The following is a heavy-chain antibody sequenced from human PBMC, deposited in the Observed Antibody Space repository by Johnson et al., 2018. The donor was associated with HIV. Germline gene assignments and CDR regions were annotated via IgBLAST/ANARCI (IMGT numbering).Heavy chain of an antibody. V-gene: IGHV3-66*01. D-gene: IGHD5-24*01. CDR3: ARACRDGYTCDVFDI. J-gene: IGHJ3*02. CDR2: IFSGGST. CDR1: GFTFSSYA. Sequence: VQLVESGGGLVQPGGSLRLSCAASGFTFSSYAMSWVRQAPGKGLGWVSVIFSGGSTYYADSVKGRFTISRDNSKNTLYLQMNSLRAEDTAVYYCARACRDGYTCDVFDIWGQGTMVTVSS.